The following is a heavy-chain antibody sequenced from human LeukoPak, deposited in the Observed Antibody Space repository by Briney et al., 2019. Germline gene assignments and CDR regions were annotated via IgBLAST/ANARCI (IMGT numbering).Heavy chain of an antibody. J-gene: IGHJ6*02. CDR2: ISSSGSTI. CDR3: ARSHKSLERPYYYYYYGMDV. Sequence: GGSLRLSCAASGFTFSSYEMNWVRQAPGKGLEWVSYISSSGSTIYYADSVKGRFTISRDNAKNSLYLQMNSLRAEDTAVYYCARSHKSLERPYYYYYYGMDVWGQGTTVTVSS. D-gene: IGHD1-1*01. V-gene: IGHV3-48*03. CDR1: GFTFSSYE.